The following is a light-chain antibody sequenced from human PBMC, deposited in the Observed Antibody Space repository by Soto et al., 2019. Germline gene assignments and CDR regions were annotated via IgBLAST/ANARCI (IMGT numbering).Light chain of an antibody. CDR2: AAS. V-gene: IGKV3-20*01. CDR3: QQYAESPLT. CDR1: QSVGRNY. Sequence: EIVLTQSPGTLSLSPGERATLSCRASQSVGRNYLAWYQQKPGQAPRLLIHAASSRATGIPDTFSGSGSETDFTLTISRLGAEDFAVYYCQQYAESPLTFGGGTKVEIK. J-gene: IGKJ4*01.